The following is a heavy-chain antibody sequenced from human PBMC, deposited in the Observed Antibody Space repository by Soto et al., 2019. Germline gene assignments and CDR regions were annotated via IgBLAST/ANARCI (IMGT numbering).Heavy chain of an antibody. J-gene: IGHJ3*02. Sequence: GGSLRLSCAASGFTFSSYSMNWVRQAPGKGLEWVSSISSSSSYIYYADSVKGRFTISRDNAKNSLYLQMNSLRAEDTAVYYCARCGGSCYSDAFDIWGQGTMVTVSS. CDR1: GFTFSSYS. CDR2: ISSSSSYI. CDR3: ARCGGSCYSDAFDI. V-gene: IGHV3-21*01. D-gene: IGHD2-15*01.